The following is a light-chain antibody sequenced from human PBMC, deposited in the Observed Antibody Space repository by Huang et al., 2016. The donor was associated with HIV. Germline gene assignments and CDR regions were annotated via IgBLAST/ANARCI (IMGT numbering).Light chain of an antibody. J-gene: IGKJ1*01. Sequence: EVMMTQSPATVSVSPGERATLSCRASQNINNNLAWYQERPGQPPRLLLYDACSRATGIPDRFSGSGSGTEFSLIISSVQSEDFSLYYCQQYHDLPATFGQGTKVEV. CDR3: QQYHDLPAT. CDR2: DAC. V-gene: IGKV3-15*01. CDR1: QNINNN.